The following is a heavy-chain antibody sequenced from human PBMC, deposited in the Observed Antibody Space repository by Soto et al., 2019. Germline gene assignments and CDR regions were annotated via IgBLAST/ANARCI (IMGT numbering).Heavy chain of an antibody. V-gene: IGHV2-5*02. Sequence: SGPTLVNPTQTLTLTCTFSGFSLSTSGVGVGWIRQPPGKALEWLALIYWDDDKRYSPSLKSRLTITKDTSKNQVVLTMTNMDPVDTATYYCAHSIHTYYYDSSGYYYFDYWGQGTLVTVPQ. D-gene: IGHD3-22*01. CDR1: GFSLSTSGVG. CDR2: IYWDDDK. CDR3: AHSIHTYYYDSSGYYYFDY. J-gene: IGHJ4*02.